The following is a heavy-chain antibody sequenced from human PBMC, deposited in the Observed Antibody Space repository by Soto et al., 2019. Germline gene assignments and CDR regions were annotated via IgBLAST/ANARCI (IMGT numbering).Heavy chain of an antibody. CDR3: ARDFRSVATITRSPDAFDI. J-gene: IGHJ3*02. CDR1: GYTFTSYG. V-gene: IGHV1-18*01. CDR2: ISAYNGNT. Sequence: GASVKVSCKASGYTFTSYGISWVRQATGQGLEWMGWISAYNGNTNYAQKLQGRVTMTTDTSTSTAYMELRSLRSDDTAVYYCARDFRSVATITRSPDAFDIWGQGTIVTVSS. D-gene: IGHD5-12*01.